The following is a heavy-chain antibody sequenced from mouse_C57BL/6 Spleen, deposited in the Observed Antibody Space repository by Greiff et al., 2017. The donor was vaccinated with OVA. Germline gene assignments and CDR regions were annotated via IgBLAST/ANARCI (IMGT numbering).Heavy chain of an antibody. J-gene: IGHJ3*01. CDR2: IYPGSGST. CDR1: GYTFTSYW. Sequence: QVQLQQPGAELVKPGASVKMSCKASGYTFTSYWINWVKQRPGQGLEWIGGIYPGSGSTNYNEKFKSKATLTVDTSSSTAYMQLSSLTSEDSAVYYCARRDGSSPPFAYWGQGTLVTVSA. CDR3: ARRDGSSPPFAY. V-gene: IGHV1-55*01. D-gene: IGHD1-1*01.